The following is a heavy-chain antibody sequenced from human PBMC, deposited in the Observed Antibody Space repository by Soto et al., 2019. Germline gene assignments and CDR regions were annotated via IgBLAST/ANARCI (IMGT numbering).Heavy chain of an antibody. CDR1: GYTFTGYY. J-gene: IGHJ4*02. Sequence: ASVKVSCKASGYTFTGYYMHWVRQAPGQGLEWMGWINPNSGGTNYAQKFQGRVTMTRDTSISTAYMELSRLRSDDTAVYYCARENLMEPHPKGVPFDYSGPGTLVTVSS. D-gene: IGHD2-8*01. CDR3: ARENLMEPHPKGVPFDY. V-gene: IGHV1-2*02. CDR2: INPNSGGT.